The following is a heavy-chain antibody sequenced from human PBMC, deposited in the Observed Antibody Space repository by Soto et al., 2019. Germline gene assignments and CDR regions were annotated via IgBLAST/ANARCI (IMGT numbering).Heavy chain of an antibody. CDR2: INHSGST. CDR1: GGSFSGYY. CDR3: ARDKITGLLDY. D-gene: IGHD2-8*02. V-gene: IGHV4-34*01. J-gene: IGHJ4*02. Sequence: SETLSLTCAVYGGSFSGYYWTWIRQPPGAGLEWIGEINHSGSTNYNPSLKSRVTISVDTSKNQFSLKLTSVTAADTAVYYCARDKITGLLDYWGQGTLVTVSS.